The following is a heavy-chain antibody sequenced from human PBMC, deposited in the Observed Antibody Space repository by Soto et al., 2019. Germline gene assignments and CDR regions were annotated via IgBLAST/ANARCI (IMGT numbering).Heavy chain of an antibody. CDR2: IKQDGSEK. V-gene: IGHV3-7*01. CDR3: ARDLAKASCWGDLNYYYYGMDV. Sequence: EVQLVESGGGLVQPGGSLRLSCAASGFTFSSYWMSWVRQAPGKGLEWVANIKQDGSEKYYVDSVKGRFTISRDNAKNSMYLQMNSLRAEDTAVYYCARDLAKASCWGDLNYYYYGMDVWGQGTTVTVSS. CDR1: GFTFSSYW. D-gene: IGHD6-19*01. J-gene: IGHJ6*02.